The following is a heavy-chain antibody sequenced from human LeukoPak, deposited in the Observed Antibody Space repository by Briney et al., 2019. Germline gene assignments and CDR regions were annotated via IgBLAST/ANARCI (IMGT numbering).Heavy chain of an antibody. V-gene: IGHV4-4*07. J-gene: IGHJ5*02. CDR2: IYTSGST. D-gene: IGHD3-9*01. CDR3: ARDEPVYYDILTGTNWFDP. CDR1: GGSISSYY. Sequence: PSETLSLTCTVSGGSISSYYWSWIRQPAGKGLEWIGRIYTSGSTNYNPSLKGRVTMSVDTSKNQFSLKLSSVTAADTAVYYCARDEPVYYDILTGTNWFDPWGQGTLVTVSS.